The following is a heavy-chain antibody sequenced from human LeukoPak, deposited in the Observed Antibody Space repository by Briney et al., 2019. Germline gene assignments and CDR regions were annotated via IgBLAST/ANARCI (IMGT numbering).Heavy chain of an antibody. J-gene: IGHJ4*02. V-gene: IGHV3-30*18. CDR1: GFTFSKFG. CDR3: ANLYGDYPDY. CDR2: TSYDGTNK. Sequence: PGRSLRLSCAASGFTFSKFGMHWVRQAPGKGLGWVAVTSYDGTNKYYADSVKGRFTISRDNSKNTLFLQMNSLRAEDTAVYYCANLYGDYPDYWGQGTLVTVSS. D-gene: IGHD4-17*01.